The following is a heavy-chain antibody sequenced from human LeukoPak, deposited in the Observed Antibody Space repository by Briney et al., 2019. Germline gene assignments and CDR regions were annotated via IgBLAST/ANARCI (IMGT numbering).Heavy chain of an antibody. CDR3: ARTYCSGGGCLGSFDY. J-gene: IGHJ4*01. V-gene: IGHV5-51*01. Sequence: GASLKISCKGSGYTFNTHWIGWVRQMPGKGLEWMGIIYPGDSNTRYSPSFQGQVTISVDKSITTAYLQWTTLKASDTAMYYRARTYCSGGGCLGSFDYWGHGTLVTVSS. CDR1: GYTFNTHW. CDR2: IYPGDSNT. D-gene: IGHD2-15*01.